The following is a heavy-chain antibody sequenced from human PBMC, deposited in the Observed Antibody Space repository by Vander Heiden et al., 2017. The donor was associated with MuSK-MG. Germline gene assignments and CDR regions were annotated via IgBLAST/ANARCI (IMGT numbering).Heavy chain of an antibody. V-gene: IGHV3-72*01. J-gene: IGHJ5*02. Sequence: EVPLVESGGGSVQPGGSLRLFSSSPGLTFTDPHIVWSHQAAGKGLEWVGRIKNKANSYTTDYAASVKGRFTISRDDSKNSLYLQMNSLKAEDTAVYYCARNRRGWFDPWGQGTLVTVSS. CDR2: IKNKANSYTT. CDR1: GLTFTDPH. CDR3: ARNRRGWFDP.